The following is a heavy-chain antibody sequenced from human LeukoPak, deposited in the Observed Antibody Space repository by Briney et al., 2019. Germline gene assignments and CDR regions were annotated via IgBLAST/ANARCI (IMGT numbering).Heavy chain of an antibody. J-gene: IGHJ5*02. CDR2: INPSGGST. Sequence: GASVKVSCKASGYTFTSYYMHWVRQAPGQGLEWMGIINPSGGSTSYAQKFQGRVTMTRGTSTSTVYMELSSLRSEDTAVYYCARAYDFWSGRYQLGPWGQGTLVTVSS. CDR1: GYTFTSYY. CDR3: ARAYDFWSGRYQLGP. D-gene: IGHD3-3*01. V-gene: IGHV1-46*03.